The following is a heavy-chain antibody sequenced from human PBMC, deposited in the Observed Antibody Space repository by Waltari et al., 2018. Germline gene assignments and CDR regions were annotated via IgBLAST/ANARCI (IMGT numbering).Heavy chain of an antibody. CDR3: ARDHGSYYFDY. J-gene: IGHJ4*02. V-gene: IGHV1-69*01. D-gene: IGHD1-26*01. CDR2: IIPIFGTA. CDR1: GGTFSRYA. Sequence: QVQLVQSGAEVKKPGSSVKVSCKTSGGTFSRYAITWVRQATGHGLEWMGGIIPIFGTANYAQKFQGRVTITADESTSTAYMELSSLRSEDTAVYYCARDHGSYYFDYWGQGTLVTVSS.